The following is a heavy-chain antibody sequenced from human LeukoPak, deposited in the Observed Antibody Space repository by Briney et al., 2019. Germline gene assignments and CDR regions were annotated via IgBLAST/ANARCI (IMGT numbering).Heavy chain of an antibody. V-gene: IGHV3-23*01. CDR1: GFTFSSYA. CDR3: AKDIGGNSGTLDY. Sequence: GGSLRLSCATSGFTFSSYAMTWVCQAPGKGLEWVSGITGSGGTTYYADSVKGRFTISSDKSKNTLYLQMKRLRVEDTAIYYCAKDIGGNSGTLDYWGQGALVTVSS. J-gene: IGHJ4*02. D-gene: IGHD4-23*01. CDR2: ITGSGGTT.